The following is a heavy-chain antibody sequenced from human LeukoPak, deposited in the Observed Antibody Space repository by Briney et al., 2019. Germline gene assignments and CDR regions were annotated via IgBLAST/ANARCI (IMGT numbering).Heavy chain of an antibody. V-gene: IGHV4-38-2*02. J-gene: IGHJ2*01. D-gene: IGHD6-19*01. CDR3: ARVAQNRERIAVAGTWEWIANWYFDL. CDR2: IYHIGRT. CDR1: GYSPSRGYS. Sequence: SETLSLTCTLSGYSPSRGYSWGWIRQPPGKGREWICSIYHIGRTFYNTSLKSRVSPSVDTSQKQFSMKLTSVTAEDTAVYYCARVAQNRERIAVAGTWEWIANWYFDLWGRGTMVTVSS.